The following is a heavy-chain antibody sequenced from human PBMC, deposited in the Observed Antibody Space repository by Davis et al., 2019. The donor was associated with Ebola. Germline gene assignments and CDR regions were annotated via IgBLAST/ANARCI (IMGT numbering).Heavy chain of an antibody. Sequence: ESLKISCKASGYIFTNHWVAWVRQMPGKGLEWMGIIYPGDSDTRYSPSFQGQVTISADKSINTAYLQWSSLKASDTAMYYCARPYSGWYGFDYWGQGTLVSVSS. CDR3: ARPYSGWYGFDY. D-gene: IGHD6-13*01. J-gene: IGHJ4*02. CDR2: IYPGDSDT. V-gene: IGHV5-51*01. CDR1: GYIFTNHW.